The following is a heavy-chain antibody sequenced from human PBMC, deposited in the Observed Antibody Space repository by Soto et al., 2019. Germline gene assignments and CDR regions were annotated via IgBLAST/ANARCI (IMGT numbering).Heavy chain of an antibody. CDR1: GFTFSSYW. Sequence: GWSLRLSCAASGFTFSSYWMSLVRQAPGKGLEWVANIKQDGSEKYYVDSVKGRFTISRDNAKNSLYLQMNSLRAEDTAVYYCARDLPYEFWSGYSYYYYSYGMDVWGEGTKVTVSS. CDR3: ARDLPYEFWSGYSYYYYSYGMDV. CDR2: IKQDGSEK. J-gene: IGHJ6*02. D-gene: IGHD3-3*01. V-gene: IGHV3-7*03.